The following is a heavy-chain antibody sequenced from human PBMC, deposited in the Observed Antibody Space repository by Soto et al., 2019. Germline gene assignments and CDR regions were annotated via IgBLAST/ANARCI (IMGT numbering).Heavy chain of an antibody. CDR2: IVVGSGNT. D-gene: IGHD6-6*01. J-gene: IGHJ4*02. Sequence: SVKLSCKASGFTFTSSAVQWVRQARGQRLEWIGWIVVGSGNTNYAQKFQERVTITRDMSTSTAYMELSSLRSEDTAVYYCAAQGGIAAQPDYFDYWGQGTLVTVSS. CDR3: AAQGGIAAQPDYFDY. CDR1: GFTFTSSA. V-gene: IGHV1-58*01.